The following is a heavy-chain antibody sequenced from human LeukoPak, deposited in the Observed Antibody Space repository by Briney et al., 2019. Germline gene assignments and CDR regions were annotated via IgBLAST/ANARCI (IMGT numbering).Heavy chain of an antibody. Sequence: ASVKVSCKASGYTFTSYGISWVRQAPGQGLEWMGWISAYNGNTNYAQKLQGRVTMTTDTSTSTAYMELRSLGSDDTAVYYCARESAGYCSGGSCYNYYYYYMDVWGKGTTVTVSS. D-gene: IGHD2-15*01. CDR2: ISAYNGNT. J-gene: IGHJ6*03. CDR1: GYTFTSYG. CDR3: ARESAGYCSGGSCYNYYYYYMDV. V-gene: IGHV1-18*01.